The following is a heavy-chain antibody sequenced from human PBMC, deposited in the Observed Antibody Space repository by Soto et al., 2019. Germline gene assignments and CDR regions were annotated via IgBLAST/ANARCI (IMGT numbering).Heavy chain of an antibody. D-gene: IGHD6-13*01. CDR3: ARGTYSSFQH. Sequence: QVQLQESGPGLVKPSQTLSLTCTVSGGSISSGGYYWSWIRQHPGKGLEWIGYIYYSGSTYYNPSLKXXVXIXXDTSKNQFSLKLSSVTAADTAVYYCARGTYSSFQHWGQGTLVTVSS. CDR2: IYYSGST. V-gene: IGHV4-31*01. J-gene: IGHJ1*01. CDR1: GGSISSGGYY.